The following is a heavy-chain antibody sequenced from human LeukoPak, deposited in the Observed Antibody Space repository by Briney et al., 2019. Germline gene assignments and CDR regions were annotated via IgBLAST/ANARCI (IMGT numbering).Heavy chain of an antibody. CDR2: IGGSDNIV. J-gene: IGHJ4*02. CDR3: AREAVAGAFDY. V-gene: IGHV3-11*01. CDR1: GFTFNENY. Sequence: GESLRLSCAASGFTFNENYMSWIRQAPRTGLEWVADIGGSDNIVSYGNSVKGRFAISRDFATDSLYLQMDSLRAEDTAVYYCAREAVAGAFDYWGQGTLVTVSS. D-gene: IGHD6-19*01.